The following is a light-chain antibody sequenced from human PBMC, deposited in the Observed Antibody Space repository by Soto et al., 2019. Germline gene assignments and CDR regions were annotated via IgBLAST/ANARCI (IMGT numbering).Light chain of an antibody. Sequence: EIVLTQSQPTLSLSPGERATLXCRASQSVSRYLAWYQQKPGQAPRLLIYDASSRAAGIPARFSGSGSGTDFTLTISRLEPEDFAVYYCQQYGSSPWAFGQGTKVDI. CDR3: QQYGSSPWA. CDR1: QSVSRY. CDR2: DAS. J-gene: IGKJ1*01. V-gene: IGKV3-20*01.